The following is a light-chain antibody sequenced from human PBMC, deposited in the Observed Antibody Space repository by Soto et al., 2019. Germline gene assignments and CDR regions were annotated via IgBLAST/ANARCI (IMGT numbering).Light chain of an antibody. CDR3: QQRSNFKYT. Sequence: EIVLTQSPATLSLSPGERATLSCRASQSVSNNLAWYQQKPGQAPRLLIYDASNRATGIPARFSGRGSGTEFTITISSLEPEDLAVYDCQQRSNFKYTFGQGTKLEIK. CDR2: DAS. J-gene: IGKJ2*01. V-gene: IGKV3-11*01. CDR1: QSVSNN.